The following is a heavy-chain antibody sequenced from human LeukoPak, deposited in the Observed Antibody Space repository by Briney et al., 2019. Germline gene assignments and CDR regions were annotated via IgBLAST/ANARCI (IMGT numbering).Heavy chain of an antibody. D-gene: IGHD4-23*01. V-gene: IGHV1-2*02. J-gene: IGHJ4*02. CDR1: GYTYTGYY. CDR3: ARFYGGKSAANFDY. Sequence: GASVKVSCEASGYTYTGYYTHWVRQAPGQGLEWMGWINPNSGGTNYAQKFQGRVTMTRDTSISTAYLELSRLRSDDTAVYYCARFYGGKSAANFDYWGQGTLVTVSS. CDR2: INPNSGGT.